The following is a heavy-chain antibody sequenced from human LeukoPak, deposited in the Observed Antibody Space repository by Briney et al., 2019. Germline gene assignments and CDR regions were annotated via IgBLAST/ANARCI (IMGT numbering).Heavy chain of an antibody. J-gene: IGHJ6*02. CDR2: SYYSGST. D-gene: IGHD6-13*01. CDR1: GGSISSSSYY. CDR3: ARGPSSSWPSYYYYGMDV. V-gene: IGHV4-39*01. Sequence: SETLSLTCTVSGGSISSSSYYWGWIRQPPGKGLEWIGSSYYSGSTNYNPSLKSRVTISVDTSKNQFSLKLSSVTAADTAVYYCARGPSSSWPSYYYYGMDVWGQGTTVTVSS.